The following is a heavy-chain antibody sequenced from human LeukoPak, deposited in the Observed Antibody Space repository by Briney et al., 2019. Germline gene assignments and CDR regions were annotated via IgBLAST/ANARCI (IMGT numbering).Heavy chain of an antibody. CDR1: GFSFSVYE. CDR3: ATLTVATSFDY. CDR2: ISSSGTTI. J-gene: IGHJ4*02. Sequence: GGSLRLSCAASGFSFSVYEMHWVRRAPGKGLEWISDISSSGTTIYYADSVKGRFTISRDNAKNSLYLQMNSLRAEDTAVYYCATLTVATSFDYWGQGTLVTVSS. D-gene: IGHD5-12*01. V-gene: IGHV3-48*03.